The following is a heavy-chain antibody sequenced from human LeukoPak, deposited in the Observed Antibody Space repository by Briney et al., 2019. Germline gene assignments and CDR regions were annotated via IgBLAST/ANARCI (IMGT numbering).Heavy chain of an antibody. D-gene: IGHD3-3*01. CDR2: IYYSGST. Sequence: SETLSLTCTVSGGSISSSSYYWGWIRQPPGKGLEWIGSIYYSGSTYYNPSLKSRVTISVDTSKNQFSLKLSSETAADTAVYYCARIDFWSGYYRWVFDYWGQGTLVTVSS. V-gene: IGHV4-39*01. J-gene: IGHJ4*02. CDR3: ARIDFWSGYYRWVFDY. CDR1: GGSISSSSYY.